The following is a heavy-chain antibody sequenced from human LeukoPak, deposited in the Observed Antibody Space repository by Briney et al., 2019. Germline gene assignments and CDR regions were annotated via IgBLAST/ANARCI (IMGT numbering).Heavy chain of an antibody. D-gene: IGHD3-16*01. CDR3: AKGGGGRLIYYYYMDV. Sequence: GRSLRLSCAASGFTFDDYAMHWVRQAPGKGLEWVSGITWNSDNIEYADSVKGRFTISRDNAQNSLYLHMNSLSAEDMALYYCAKGGGGRLIYYYYMDVWGKGTTVTVSS. CDR2: ITWNSDNI. J-gene: IGHJ6*03. V-gene: IGHV3-9*03. CDR1: GFTFDDYA.